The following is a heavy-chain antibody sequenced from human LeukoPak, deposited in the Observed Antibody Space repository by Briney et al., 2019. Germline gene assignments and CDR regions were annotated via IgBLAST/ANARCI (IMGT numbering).Heavy chain of an antibody. V-gene: IGHV4-39*01. Sequence: SETLSLTCTVSGGSFSSSSYYWGWIRQPPGKGLDWIGSIYYSGSTYYNPSLKSRVTISVDTSKNQFSLKLSSVTAADTAAFYCATRFGGCYVFDYWGQGTLVTVSS. D-gene: IGHD3-3*01. CDR2: IYYSGST. CDR3: ATRFGGCYVFDY. CDR1: GGSFSSSSYY. J-gene: IGHJ4*02.